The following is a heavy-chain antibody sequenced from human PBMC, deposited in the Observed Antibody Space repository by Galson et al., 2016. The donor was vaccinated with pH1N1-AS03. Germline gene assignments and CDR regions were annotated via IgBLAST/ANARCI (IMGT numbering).Heavy chain of an antibody. V-gene: IGHV2-5*08. J-gene: IGHJ4*02. CDR1: GFSLTTNEMR. CDR2: IYWDDDK. Sequence: PALVKPTQTLTLTCTFSGFSLTTNEMRVGWIRQPPGKALEWLALIYWDDDKRYNSAPKSRLTITKDTSKNQVVLIMTNMDSVDTATYYMAHGGSGWYLDYGGQGPHVPVPS. CDR3: AHGGSGWYLDY. D-gene: IGHD6-19*01.